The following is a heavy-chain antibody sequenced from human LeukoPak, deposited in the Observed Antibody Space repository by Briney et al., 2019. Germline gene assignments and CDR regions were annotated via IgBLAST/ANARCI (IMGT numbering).Heavy chain of an antibody. J-gene: IGHJ4*02. CDR1: GFTFSDYS. CDR2: ISSSSSTI. CDR3: ARETRRGTNFDY. V-gene: IGHV3-48*01. Sequence: GGSLRLSCAASGFTFSDYSMNWVHQAPGKGLEWVSFISSSSSTIYYADSVKGRFTISRDNAQNSVYLQMNSLRAEDTAVYYCARETRRGTNFDYWGQGTQVTVSS.